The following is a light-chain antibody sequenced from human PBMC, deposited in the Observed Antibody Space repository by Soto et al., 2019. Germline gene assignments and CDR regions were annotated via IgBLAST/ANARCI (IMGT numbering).Light chain of an antibody. CDR1: QSVTSSS. V-gene: IGKV3-20*01. CDR3: HQYGSSPWT. Sequence: EIVLTQSPGTLSLSPGERAILSCRASQSVTSSSLAWYQQKPGQAPRLLIYSASGRATGISGRFSGSGSGTDFTLTISRLEPEDFAVYYCHQYGSSPWTFGQGTKVESK. CDR2: SAS. J-gene: IGKJ1*01.